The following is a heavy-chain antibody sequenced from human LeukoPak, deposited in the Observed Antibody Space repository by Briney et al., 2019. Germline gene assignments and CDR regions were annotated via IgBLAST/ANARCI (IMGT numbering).Heavy chain of an antibody. V-gene: IGHV5-51*01. CDR1: GYNFTNYW. D-gene: IGHD6-19*01. CDR2: IYPGDSET. Sequence: GESLKVSCKVSGYNFTNYWIGWVRQMSGRGLEWMGVIYPGDSETRYSPSFQCLVTISADNSINTAYLQWRSLRASDSAIYYCAGYSTPWYLPVYFFDSWGQGTLVTVSS. J-gene: IGHJ4*02. CDR3: AGYSTPWYLPVYFFDS.